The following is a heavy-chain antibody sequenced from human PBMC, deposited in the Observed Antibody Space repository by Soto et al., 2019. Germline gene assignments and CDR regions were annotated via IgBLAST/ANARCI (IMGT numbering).Heavy chain of an antibody. CDR3: AKDRHVGWVGP. J-gene: IGHJ5*02. Sequence: QVQLVESGGGVVQPGRSLRLSCAASGFTFSSYGMHWVRQAPGKGLGWVAVISYDGSNKYYADSVKGRFTISRDNSKNTLYLQMNSLRAEDTAVYYCAKDRHVGWVGPWGQGTLVTVSS. CDR1: GFTFSSYG. D-gene: IGHD1-26*01. V-gene: IGHV3-30*18. CDR2: ISYDGSNK.